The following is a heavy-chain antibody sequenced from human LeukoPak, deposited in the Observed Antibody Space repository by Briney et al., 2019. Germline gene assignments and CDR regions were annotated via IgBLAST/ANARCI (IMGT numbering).Heavy chain of an antibody. CDR1: LGSPSSSSYY. D-gene: IGHD3-3*01. CDR3: ARIPEDFWSGYYYGMDV. CDR2: IYFSGST. V-gene: IGHV4-39*01. Sequence: ETLSLTRTVSLGSPSSSSYYSGSIRQPPGDWLGLIGSIYFSGSTYFNPSLKSRVTISVDTSKTLSAQKLSSVTAADTTVYYCARIPEDFWSGYYYGMDVWGQGTTVTVSS. J-gene: IGHJ6*02.